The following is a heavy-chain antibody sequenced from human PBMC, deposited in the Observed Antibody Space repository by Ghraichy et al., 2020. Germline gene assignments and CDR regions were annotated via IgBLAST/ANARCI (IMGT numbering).Heavy chain of an antibody. Sequence: ASVKVSCKASGYTFTGYYMHWVRQAPGQGLEWMGWINPNSGGTNYAQKFQGRVTMTRDTSISTAYMELSRLRSDDTAVYYCARARIAVSPETYYYYGMDVWGQGTTVTVSS. J-gene: IGHJ6*02. D-gene: IGHD6-19*01. CDR1: GYTFTGYY. V-gene: IGHV1-2*02. CDR3: ARARIAVSPETYYYYGMDV. CDR2: INPNSGGT.